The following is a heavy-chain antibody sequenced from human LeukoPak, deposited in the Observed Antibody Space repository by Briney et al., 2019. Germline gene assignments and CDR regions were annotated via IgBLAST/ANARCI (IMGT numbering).Heavy chain of an antibody. J-gene: IGHJ5*02. D-gene: IGHD3-9*01. CDR3: ARDYYDIAGRFDP. V-gene: IGHV4-59*12. CDR1: GYSINSSYY. Sequence: PSETLSLTCTVSGYSINSSYYWSWIRQPPGKGLEWIGYIYYSGSTNYNPSLKSRVTISVDTSKNQFSLKLSSVTAADTAVYYCARDYYDIAGRFDPWGQGTLVTVSS. CDR2: IYYSGST.